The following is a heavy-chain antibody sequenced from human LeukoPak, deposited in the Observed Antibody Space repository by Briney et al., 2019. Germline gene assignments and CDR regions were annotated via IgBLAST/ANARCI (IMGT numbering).Heavy chain of an antibody. J-gene: IGHJ5*02. D-gene: IGHD7-27*01. V-gene: IGHV3-21*01. CDR1: GFTFSSYS. Sequence: PGGSLRLSCAASGFTFSSYSMNWVRQAPGKGLEWVSSISSSSSYIYYADSVKGRFTISRDNAKNSLYLQMNSLRAEDTTVYYCARDLSWGPPMSPWGQGTLVTVSS. CDR2: ISSSSSYI. CDR3: ARDLSWGPPMSP.